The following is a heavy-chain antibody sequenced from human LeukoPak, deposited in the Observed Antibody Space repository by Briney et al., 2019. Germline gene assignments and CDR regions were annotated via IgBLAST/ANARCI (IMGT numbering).Heavy chain of an antibody. CDR3: ARPRYGALTFDPDYFDH. J-gene: IGHJ4*02. CDR1: GFTFSHYA. CDR2: ISFDGSDK. D-gene: IGHD4/OR15-4a*01. V-gene: IGHV3-30*04. Sequence: GGSLRLSCAASGFTFSHYAMHWVRQAPGKGLEWVAVISFDGSDKFYTDSVKGRFIISRGNSTNTLYLQMNSLKVEDTAVYYCARPRYGALTFDPDYFDHWGRGALVTVSS.